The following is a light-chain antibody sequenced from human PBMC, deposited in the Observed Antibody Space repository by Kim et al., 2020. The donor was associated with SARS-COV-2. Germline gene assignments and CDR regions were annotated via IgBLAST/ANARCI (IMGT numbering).Light chain of an antibody. Sequence: SYELTQPPSLSVAPGKTARITCVGNNIGSKSVHWYRHKTGQAPVVVMCFDSDRPSGIPERFSGSNSGNTATLTISGVEAGDEADYYCQVWDTSSDHHYVFGTGTKVTVL. CDR2: FDS. CDR1: NIGSKS. J-gene: IGLJ1*01. CDR3: QVWDTSSDHHYV. V-gene: IGLV3-21*04.